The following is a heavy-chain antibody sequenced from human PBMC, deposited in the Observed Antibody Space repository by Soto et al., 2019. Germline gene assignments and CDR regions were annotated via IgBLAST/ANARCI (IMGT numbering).Heavy chain of an antibody. J-gene: IGHJ6*02. Sequence: QVQLVQSGAEVKEPGASVKVSCKASGYTFTSYGISWVRQAPGQGLEWMGWISAYNGNTNYAQKLQGRVTMTTDTSTSTAYMELRSLRSDDTAVYYCARDEGGERFLEWLPHYYYYGMDVWGQGTTVTVSS. D-gene: IGHD3-3*01. V-gene: IGHV1-18*01. CDR2: ISAYNGNT. CDR1: GYTFTSYG. CDR3: ARDEGGERFLEWLPHYYYYGMDV.